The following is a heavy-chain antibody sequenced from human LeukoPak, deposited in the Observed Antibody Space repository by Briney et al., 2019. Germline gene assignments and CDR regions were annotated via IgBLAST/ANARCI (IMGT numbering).Heavy chain of an antibody. CDR3: ARRGDGYGGLTARYFQH. CDR2: ISYDGRNI. Sequence: GGSLRLSCAASGFTFNNYGMHWVRQAPGKGLEWVAVISYDGRNIHYPDSVKGRFTISRDISTDTLWLQMDSLRTEDTAVYFCARRGDGYGGLTARYFQHWGQGTLVTVSS. J-gene: IGHJ1*01. D-gene: IGHD4-23*01. V-gene: IGHV3-30*03. CDR1: GFTFNNYG.